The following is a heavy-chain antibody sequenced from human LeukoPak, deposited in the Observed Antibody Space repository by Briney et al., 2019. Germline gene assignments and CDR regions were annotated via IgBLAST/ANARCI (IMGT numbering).Heavy chain of an antibody. V-gene: IGHV4-39*01. J-gene: IGHJ5*02. D-gene: IGHD1-26*01. Sequence: SETLSLTCTVSGGFISSSAYYWGWIRQPPGKGLGWIGSLYYSGSTYYNPSLKSRVTISVDTSKKQFSLKLTSVTAADTAVYYCARQGGSPDWFDPWGQGTLVTVSS. CDR1: GGFISSSAYY. CDR2: LYYSGST. CDR3: ARQGGSPDWFDP.